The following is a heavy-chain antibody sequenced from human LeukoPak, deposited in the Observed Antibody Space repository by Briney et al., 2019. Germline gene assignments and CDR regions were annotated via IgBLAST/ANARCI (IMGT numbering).Heavy chain of an antibody. CDR1: GGSISSGGYY. CDR3: ARSSGYDPNWFDP. CDR2: IYHSGST. D-gene: IGHD5-12*01. Sequence: PSETLSPTCTVSGGSISSGGYYWSWIRQPPGKGLEWIGYIYHSGSTYYNPSLKSRVTISVDRSKNQFSLKLSSVTAADTAVYYCARSSGYDPNWFDPWGQGTLVTVSS. V-gene: IGHV4-30-2*01. J-gene: IGHJ5*02.